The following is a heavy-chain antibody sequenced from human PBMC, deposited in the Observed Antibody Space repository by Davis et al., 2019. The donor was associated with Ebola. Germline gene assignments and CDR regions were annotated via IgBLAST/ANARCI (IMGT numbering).Heavy chain of an antibody. CDR2: IYYSGST. J-gene: IGHJ5*02. Sequence: SETLSLTCTVSGGSISSYYWSWIRQPPGKGLEWIGYIYYSGSTNYNPSLKSRVTISVDTSKNQFSLKLSSVTAADTAVYYCARGQWLVLWFDPWGQGTLVTVSS. CDR1: GGSISSYY. D-gene: IGHD6-19*01. V-gene: IGHV4-59*12. CDR3: ARGQWLVLWFDP.